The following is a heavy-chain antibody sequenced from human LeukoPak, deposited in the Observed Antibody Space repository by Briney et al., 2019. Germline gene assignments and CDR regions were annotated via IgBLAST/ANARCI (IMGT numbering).Heavy chain of an antibody. Sequence: SETLSLTCTVSGGSISSSSYYWGWIRQPPGKGLEWIGSIYYSGSTYYNPSLKSRVTISVDTSKNQFSLKLNSVTAADTAVYYCARELAVAGSVFDYWGQGTLVTVSS. V-gene: IGHV4-39*07. J-gene: IGHJ4*02. CDR2: IYYSGST. CDR3: ARELAVAGSVFDY. CDR1: GGSISSSSYY. D-gene: IGHD6-19*01.